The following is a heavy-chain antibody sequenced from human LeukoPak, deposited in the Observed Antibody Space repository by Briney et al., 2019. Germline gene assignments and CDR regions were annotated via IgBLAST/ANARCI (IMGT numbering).Heavy chain of an antibody. CDR2: FDPEDGET. CDR3: AREERGYYYDSSGLPRYFDY. V-gene: IGHV1-24*01. CDR1: GYTLTELS. D-gene: IGHD3-22*01. Sequence: ASVKVSCKVSGYTLTELSMHWVRQAPGKGLEWMGGFDPEDGETIYAQKFQGRVTMTEDTSTDTAYMELSSLRSEDTAVYYCAREERGYYYDSSGLPRYFDYWGQGTLVTVSS. J-gene: IGHJ4*02.